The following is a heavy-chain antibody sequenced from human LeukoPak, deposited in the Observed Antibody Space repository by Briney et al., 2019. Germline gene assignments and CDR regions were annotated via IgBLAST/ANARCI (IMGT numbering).Heavy chain of an antibody. V-gene: IGHV1-69*13. J-gene: IGHJ4*02. D-gene: IGHD4-11*01. CDR3: ARGPDDYSITGEGVDY. Sequence: GASVKVSCKASGGTFSSYAISWVRQAPGQGLEWMGGIIPIFGTANYAQKFQGRVTITADESTSTAYMELSSLRSEDTAVYYCARGPDDYSITGEGVDYWAQGTLATVSS. CDR1: GGTFSSYA. CDR2: IIPIFGTA.